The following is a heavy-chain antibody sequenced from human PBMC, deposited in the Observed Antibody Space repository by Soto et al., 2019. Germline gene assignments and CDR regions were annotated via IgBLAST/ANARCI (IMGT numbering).Heavy chain of an antibody. D-gene: IGHD5-12*01. CDR2: IYYSGST. Sequence: PSETLSLTCTVSGGSISSYCWSWIRQPPGKGLEWIGYIYYSGSTNYNPSLKSRVTISVDTSKNQFSLKLSSVTAADTAVYYCARVFGYSGYDCTSYFDYWGQGTLVTVSS. CDR3: ARVFGYSGYDCTSYFDY. J-gene: IGHJ4*02. V-gene: IGHV4-59*01. CDR1: GGSISSYC.